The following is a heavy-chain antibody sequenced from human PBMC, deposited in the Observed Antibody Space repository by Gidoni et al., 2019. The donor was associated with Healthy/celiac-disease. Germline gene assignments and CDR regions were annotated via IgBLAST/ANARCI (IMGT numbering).Heavy chain of an antibody. CDR3: AKNTFGAGGGYLLDY. Sequence: QVQLVASGGGVVQPGRSLRLSCAASGFTFRSYGMHWVRQATGKGLEWVAVISYDGSNKYYADSVKGRFTISRYNSKNTLYLQMNSLRAEDTAVYYCAKNTFGAGGGYLLDYWGQGTLVTVSS. CDR1: GFTFRSYG. D-gene: IGHD3-10*01. J-gene: IGHJ4*02. V-gene: IGHV3-30*18. CDR2: ISYDGSNK.